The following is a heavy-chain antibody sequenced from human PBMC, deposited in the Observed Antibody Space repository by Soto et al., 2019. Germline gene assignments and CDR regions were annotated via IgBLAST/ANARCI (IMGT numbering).Heavy chain of an antibody. J-gene: IGHJ4*02. D-gene: IGHD6-13*01. CDR1: GFTLSGYD. CDR3: AKVSSSWYAGFFDL. Sequence: LSLTFAASGFTLSGYDIHWVRQAPGKGLEWVSGLSDSGGSIYYADSVKGRFTISRDNSMNTLYLQMNTLRAEDTAIYYCAKVSSSWYAGFFDLWGQGTLVTVPQ. CDR2: LSDSGGSI. V-gene: IGHV3-23*01.